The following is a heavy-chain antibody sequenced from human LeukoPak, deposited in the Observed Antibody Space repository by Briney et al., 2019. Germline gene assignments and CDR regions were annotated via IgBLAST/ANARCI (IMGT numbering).Heavy chain of an antibody. D-gene: IGHD2-2*02. CDR1: GYTFTSYG. Sequence: ASVKVSCKASGYTFTSYGISWVRQAPGQGLEWMGWISAYNGNTNYAQKLQGRVTMTTDTSTSTAYMELRGLRSDDTAVYYCARDFDCSSTSCYNGNYFDYWSQGTLVTVSS. CDR3: ARDFDCSSTSCYNGNYFDY. J-gene: IGHJ4*02. CDR2: ISAYNGNT. V-gene: IGHV1-18*01.